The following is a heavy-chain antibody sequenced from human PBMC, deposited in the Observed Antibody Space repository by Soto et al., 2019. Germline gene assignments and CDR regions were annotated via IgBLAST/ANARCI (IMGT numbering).Heavy chain of an antibody. CDR2: IWYDGSNK. CDR3: ARRGNSGSNDH. CDR1: GFTFSSYG. V-gene: IGHV3-33*01. J-gene: IGHJ4*02. D-gene: IGHD5-12*01. Sequence: PGGSLRLSCAASGFTFSSYGMHWVRQAPGKGLEWVAVIWYDGSNKYYADSVKGRFTISRDNSKNTLYLQMNSLRAEDTAVYYCARRGNSGSNDHWGQGTLVTVSS.